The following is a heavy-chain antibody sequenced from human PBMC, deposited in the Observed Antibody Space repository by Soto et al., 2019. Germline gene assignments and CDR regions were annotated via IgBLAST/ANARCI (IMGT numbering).Heavy chain of an antibody. D-gene: IGHD2-2*01. V-gene: IGHV3-30-3*01. CDR1: GFTFSSYA. Sequence: GGSLRLSCAASGFTFSSYAMHWVRQAPGKGLEWVAVISYDGSNKYYADSVKGRFTISRDNSKNTLYLQMNSLRAEDTAVYYCARDSLPAAINPYYGMDVWGQGTTVTVSS. J-gene: IGHJ6*02. CDR3: ARDSLPAAINPYYGMDV. CDR2: ISYDGSNK.